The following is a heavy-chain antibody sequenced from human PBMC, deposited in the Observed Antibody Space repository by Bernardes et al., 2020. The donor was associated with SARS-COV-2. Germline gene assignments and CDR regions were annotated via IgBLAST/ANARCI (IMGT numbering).Heavy chain of an antibody. CDR1: GYTFTSYG. D-gene: IGHD5-18*01. Sequence: ASVKVSCKASGYTFTSYGMSWVRQAPGQGLEWMGWISADDGNTNYAQKFQARITITTDTSTSTAYMELRSLRSDDPAVYYCATVVGYVYGGGWFDPWGQGTLVTVSS. CDR2: ISADDGNT. CDR3: ATVVGYVYGGGWFDP. V-gene: IGHV1-18*01. J-gene: IGHJ5*02.